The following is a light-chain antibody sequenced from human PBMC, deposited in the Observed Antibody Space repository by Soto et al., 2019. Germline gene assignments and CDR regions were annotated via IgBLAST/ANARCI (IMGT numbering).Light chain of an antibody. CDR2: TAS. Sequence: DILMTQSPSSLSASVGDRVTITCRASQSISRYLNWYQQKPGRAPRLLISTASSLQSGVPSRFSGSGYGTDFTLTISSLQPEDLATYYCQQGYSTPLTFGGGAKVEI. CDR1: QSISRY. V-gene: IGKV1-39*01. J-gene: IGKJ4*01. CDR3: QQGYSTPLT.